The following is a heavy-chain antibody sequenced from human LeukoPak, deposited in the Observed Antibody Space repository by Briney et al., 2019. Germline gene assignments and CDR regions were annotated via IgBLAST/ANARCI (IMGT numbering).Heavy chain of an antibody. CDR1: GFTFSSYA. CDR3: AGGYGRTFDAFDI. V-gene: IGHV3-30-3*01. Sequence: PGGSLRLSCAASGFTFSSYAMHWVRQAPGKGLEWVAVISYDGSNKYYADSVKGRFTISRDNSKNTLYLQMNSLRAEDTAVYYCAGGYGRTFDAFDIWGQGTMVTVSS. CDR2: ISYDGSNK. J-gene: IGHJ3*02. D-gene: IGHD5-18*01.